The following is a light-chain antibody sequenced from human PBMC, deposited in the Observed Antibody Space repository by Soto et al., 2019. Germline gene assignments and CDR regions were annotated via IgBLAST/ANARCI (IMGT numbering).Light chain of an antibody. Sequence: QSVLTQPASVSGSPGQSITISCTGTSSDVGGYNYVSWYQQHPGKAPKLMIYDVSNRPSGVSNRFSGSKSGNTASLTISGLQAEDEADYYCSSYTRSSTPLDVFGTGTKLTVL. CDR3: SSYTRSSTPLDV. CDR2: DVS. CDR1: SSDVGGYNY. J-gene: IGLJ1*01. V-gene: IGLV2-14*01.